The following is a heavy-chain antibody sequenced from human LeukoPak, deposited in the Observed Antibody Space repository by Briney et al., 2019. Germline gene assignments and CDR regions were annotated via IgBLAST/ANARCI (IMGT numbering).Heavy chain of an antibody. Sequence: GSLRLSCAASGFTFSSYAMSWVRQAPGKGLEWVSAISGSGGSTYYADSVKGRFTISRDNSKNTLHLQMNSLRAEDTAVYYCAKEQGQQLVLNPFDYWGQGTLVTVSS. CDR3: AKEQGQQLVLNPFDY. V-gene: IGHV3-23*01. CDR1: GFTFSSYA. D-gene: IGHD6-13*01. J-gene: IGHJ4*02. CDR2: ISGSGGST.